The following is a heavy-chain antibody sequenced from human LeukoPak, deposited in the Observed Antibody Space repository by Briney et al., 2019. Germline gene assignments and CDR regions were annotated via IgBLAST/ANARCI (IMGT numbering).Heavy chain of an antibody. Sequence: GGSLRLSCAASGFTFSDNYMSWIRQAPGKGLEWVSYISSSGSTIYYADSVKGRFTFSRDNAKNSLYLQMNSLRAEDTAVYYCARGQWLGPQYYFDYWGQGTLVTVSS. D-gene: IGHD6-19*01. CDR1: GFTFSDNY. J-gene: IGHJ4*02. V-gene: IGHV3-11*04. CDR3: ARGQWLGPQYYFDY. CDR2: ISSSGSTI.